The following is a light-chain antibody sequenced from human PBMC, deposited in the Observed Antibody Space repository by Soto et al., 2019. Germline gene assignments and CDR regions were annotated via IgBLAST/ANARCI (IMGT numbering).Light chain of an antibody. CDR1: SSNIGAGYD. CDR3: QSYDSSLSGDV. V-gene: IGLV1-40*01. CDR2: GNS. Sequence: QSVLTQPPSVSGAPGQRVTISCTGSSSNIGAGYDVHWYQQLPGTAPKLLIYGNSNRPSGVPDRFSGSKSGTSASLAITWLQDEDEADYYCQSYDSSLSGDVFGTGTKLTVL. J-gene: IGLJ1*01.